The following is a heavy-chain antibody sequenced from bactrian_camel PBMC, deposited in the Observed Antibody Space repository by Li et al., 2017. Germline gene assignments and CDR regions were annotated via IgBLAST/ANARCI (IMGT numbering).Heavy chain of an antibody. Sequence: QLVESGGGSVEAGGSLGLSCKASEYTLSTCILAWYRQAPGNERELVSHIFTDGIATYADSVKGRFTISQDNAKNTVYLQMNSLNWRTLACTIVRQRVLLRIGHSLVLTGAGGPRSPSP. CDR2: IFTDGIA. D-gene: IGHD5*01. J-gene: IGHJ4*01. V-gene: IGHV3S53*01. CDR3: RQRVLLRIGHSLVLT. CDR1: EYTLSTCI.